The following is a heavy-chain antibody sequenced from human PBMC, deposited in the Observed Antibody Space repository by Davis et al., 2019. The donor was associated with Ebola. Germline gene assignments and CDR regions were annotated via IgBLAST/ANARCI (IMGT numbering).Heavy chain of an antibody. CDR3: ARAPGIAVAGTRYGMDV. CDR2: TYYRSKWYN. V-gene: IGHV6-1*01. D-gene: IGHD6-19*01. Sequence: HSQTLSLPCSISWDHVPCHSPAWTWLRQSPSRGLAWLGRTYYRSKWYNDYAVSVKSRITINPDTSKNQFSLQLNSVTPEDTAVYYCARAPGIAVAGTRYGMDVWGQGTTVTVSS. CDR1: WDHVPCHSPA. J-gene: IGHJ6*02.